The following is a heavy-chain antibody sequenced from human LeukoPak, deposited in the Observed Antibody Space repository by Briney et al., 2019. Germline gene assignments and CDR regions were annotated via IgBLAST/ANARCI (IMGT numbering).Heavy chain of an antibody. CDR2: ISGSGGST. Sequence: GGSLRLSCAASGFTFSSYAMSWVRQAPGKGLEWVSAISGSGGSTYYADSGKGRFTISRDNDKNSLYLQMNSLRAEDTAVYYCAREVTMVRGVIISSYGMDVWGKGTTVTVSS. D-gene: IGHD3-10*01. V-gene: IGHV3-23*01. CDR3: AREVTMVRGVIISSYGMDV. J-gene: IGHJ6*04. CDR1: GFTFSSYA.